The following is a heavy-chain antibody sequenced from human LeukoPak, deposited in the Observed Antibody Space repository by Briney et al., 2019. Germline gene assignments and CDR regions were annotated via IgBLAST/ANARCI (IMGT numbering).Heavy chain of an antibody. V-gene: IGHV3-21*04. J-gene: IGHJ6*03. Sequence: PGGSLRLSCAASGFTFSSYSMNWVRQAPGKGLEWVSSISSSSSYIYYADSVKGRFTISRDNAKNSLYLQMNSLRAGDTAVYYCARGVGYYYYMDVWGKGTTVTVSS. CDR3: ARGVGYYYYMDV. D-gene: IGHD1-26*01. CDR1: GFTFSSYS. CDR2: ISSSSSYI.